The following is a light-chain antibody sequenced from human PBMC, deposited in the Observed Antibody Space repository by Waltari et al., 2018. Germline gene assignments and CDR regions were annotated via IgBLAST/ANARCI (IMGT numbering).Light chain of an antibody. J-gene: IGLJ2*01. CDR2: SND. Sequence: QSVVTQSPSASGAPGQRVTISCSGSNSNIGSSTVNWYQKVPGTAPRLLICSNDQRPSGVPDRFSASKSGTSASLAISGLQSEDEADYYCATWDARLTAVVFGGGTKVTVL. CDR1: NSNIGSST. V-gene: IGLV1-44*01. CDR3: ATWDARLTAVV.